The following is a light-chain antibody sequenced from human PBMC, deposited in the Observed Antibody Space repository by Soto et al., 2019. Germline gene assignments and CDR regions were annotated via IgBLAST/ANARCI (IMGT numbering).Light chain of an antibody. Sequence: QSALAQPASVSGSLGQSITISCTGTSSDVGSYNLVSWYQQHPGKAPKLMIYEVNNRPSGVSNRFSGSKSGNTASLTISGLQAEDEADYYCSSYTSRSSYFLFGGGTKLTVL. J-gene: IGLJ2*01. CDR1: SSDVGSYNL. V-gene: IGLV2-14*02. CDR3: SSYTSRSSYFL. CDR2: EVN.